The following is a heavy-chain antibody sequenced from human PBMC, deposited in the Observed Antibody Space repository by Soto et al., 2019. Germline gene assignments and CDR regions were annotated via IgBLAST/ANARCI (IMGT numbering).Heavy chain of an antibody. CDR2: INHSGST. V-gene: IGHV4-34*01. J-gene: IGHJ6*03. Sequence: SETLSLTCAVFGGSFSGYYWSRIPPPPGKGLEWIGEINHSGSTNYNPSLKSRVTISVDTSKNQFSLKLSSVTAADTAVYYCARTYVTDVVVVPASKDYMDVWGKGTTVTV. CDR3: ARTYVTDVVVVPASKDYMDV. CDR1: GGSFSGYY. D-gene: IGHD2-2*01.